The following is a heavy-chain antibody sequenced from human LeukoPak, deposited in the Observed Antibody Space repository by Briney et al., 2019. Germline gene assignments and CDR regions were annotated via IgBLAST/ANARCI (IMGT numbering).Heavy chain of an antibody. Sequence: GGSLRLSCAASGFTFSSYAMNWVRQAPGKGLEWVAVITYDGSNKYYADSVKGRFTISRDNSKNTLYLQMSSLRAEDTAVYYCGRSKVGATSGRVYYFDYWGQGTLVTVSS. CDR1: GFTFSSYA. CDR3: GRSKVGATSGRVYYFDY. V-gene: IGHV3-30*04. CDR2: ITYDGSNK. J-gene: IGHJ4*02. D-gene: IGHD2-15*01.